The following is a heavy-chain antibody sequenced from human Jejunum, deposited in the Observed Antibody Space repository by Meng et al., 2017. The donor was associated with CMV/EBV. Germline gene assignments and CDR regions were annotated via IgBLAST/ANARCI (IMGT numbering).Heavy chain of an antibody. D-gene: IGHD1-26*01. J-gene: IGHJ4*02. CDR3: ARDLTNKWFYY. CDR2: MYFSGIA. Sequence: KLTDAGPGLVKPAETLSVTCTAYGDAISSGSHSWAWFRQPPGKRLEWIGSMYFSGIADYNPSLKSRVTISLHATQKQFSLRLTSVTAADSAVYFCARDLTNKWFYYWGQGTLVTVSS. CDR1: GDAISSGSHS. V-gene: IGHV4-39*07.